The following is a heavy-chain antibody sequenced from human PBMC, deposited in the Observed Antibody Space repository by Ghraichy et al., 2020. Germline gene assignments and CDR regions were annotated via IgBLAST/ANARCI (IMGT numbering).Heavy chain of an antibody. Sequence: SQTLSLTCTVSGGSMSTSADYWGWIRQPPGKRLEWLGSIYNRVSTHYNPSLRSRVTISVDPSTDQFSLRLTSVTASDTAAYYCSRNKTGSLSGWFDPWGPGLLVTVSS. D-gene: IGHD6-6*01. J-gene: IGHJ5*02. CDR2: IYNRVST. CDR3: SRNKTGSLSGWFDP. V-gene: IGHV4-39*01. CDR1: GGSMSTSADY.